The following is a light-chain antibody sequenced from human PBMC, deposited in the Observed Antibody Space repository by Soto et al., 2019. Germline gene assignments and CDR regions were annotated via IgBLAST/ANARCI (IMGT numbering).Light chain of an antibody. Sequence: EIVLTQSPGTLSLSPGEGATLSCRASQSVSRSFLAWYQQKPGQAPRLLIYGASSRATGIPDRFSGSGSGTDVTLTISRLEPEDFAVYYCQQYGSSPWPFGQGTKVEI. V-gene: IGKV3-20*01. CDR1: QSVSRSF. CDR3: QQYGSSPWP. J-gene: IGKJ1*01. CDR2: GAS.